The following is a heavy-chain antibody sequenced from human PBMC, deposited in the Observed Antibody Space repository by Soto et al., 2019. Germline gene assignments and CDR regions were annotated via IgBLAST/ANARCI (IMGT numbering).Heavy chain of an antibody. D-gene: IGHD3-22*01. Sequence: QVQLQESGPGLVKPSQTLSLTCTVSGGSISSGDYYWSWIRQPPGKGLEWIGYIYYSGSTYYNPSLKSRVTISVDTSKNQFSLKLSSVTAADTAVYYCARELITMIAEAHFDLWGRGTLVTVSS. J-gene: IGHJ2*01. V-gene: IGHV4-30-4*01. CDR3: ARELITMIAEAHFDL. CDR1: GGSISSGDYY. CDR2: IYYSGST.